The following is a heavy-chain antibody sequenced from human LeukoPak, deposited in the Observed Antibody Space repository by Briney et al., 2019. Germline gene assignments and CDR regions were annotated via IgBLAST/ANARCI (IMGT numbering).Heavy chain of an antibody. Sequence: GGSLRLSCAASGFTFSSYGMHWVRQAPGKGLEWVAVISYDGSNKYYADSVKGRFTISRDNSKNTLYLQMNSLRAEDTAVYYCARDIVAGSPDYFDYWGQGTLVTVSS. D-gene: IGHD6-19*01. V-gene: IGHV3-30*03. CDR1: GFTFSSYG. CDR2: ISYDGSNK. J-gene: IGHJ4*02. CDR3: ARDIVAGSPDYFDY.